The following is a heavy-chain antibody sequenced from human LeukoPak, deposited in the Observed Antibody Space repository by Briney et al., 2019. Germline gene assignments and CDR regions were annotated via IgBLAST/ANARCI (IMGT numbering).Heavy chain of an antibody. CDR3: ARDRRGSYLSPVVGYFDY. J-gene: IGHJ4*02. CDR1: GFTFSSYS. Sequence: SGGSLRLSCAASGFTFSSYSMNWVRQAPGKGLEWVSSISSSSSYIYYADSVKGRFTISRDNAKNSLYLQMNSLRAEDTAVYYCARDRRGSYLSPVVGYFDYWGQGTLVTVSS. D-gene: IGHD1-26*01. V-gene: IGHV3-21*01. CDR2: ISSSSSYI.